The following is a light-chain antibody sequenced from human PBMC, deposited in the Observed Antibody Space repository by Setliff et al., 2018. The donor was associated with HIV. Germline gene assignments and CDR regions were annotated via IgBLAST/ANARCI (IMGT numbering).Light chain of an antibody. CDR2: EVS. CDR3: SSYTSSSPLYV. Sequence: QSVLTQHASVAGAPGQAITISCTGTSSDVGGYNYVPWYQQHPGKAPKLMMYEVSNRPSGVSDRFPGSKSGNTASLTISGLQTEDEADYFCSSYTSSSPLYVFGTGTKVTVL. CDR1: SSDVGGYNY. J-gene: IGLJ1*01. V-gene: IGLV2-14*01.